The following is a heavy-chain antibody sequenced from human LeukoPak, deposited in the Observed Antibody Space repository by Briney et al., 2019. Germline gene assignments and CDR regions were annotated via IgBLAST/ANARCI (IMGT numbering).Heavy chain of an antibody. J-gene: IGHJ4*02. Sequence: PSETLSLTCTVSGYSISSGYYWGWIRQPPGKGLEWIGSIYHSGSTYYNPSLKSRVTISVDMSKNQFSLKLSSVTAADTAVYYCAREDIPTDYWGQGTLVTVSS. D-gene: IGHD2-15*01. V-gene: IGHV4-38-2*02. CDR3: AREDIPTDY. CDR2: IYHSGST. CDR1: GYSISSGYY.